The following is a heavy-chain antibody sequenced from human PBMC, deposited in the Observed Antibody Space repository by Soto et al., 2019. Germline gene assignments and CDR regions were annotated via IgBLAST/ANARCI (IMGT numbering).Heavy chain of an antibody. Sequence: QAGGSLRLSCAASGFTFSSYAMSWVRQAPGKGLEWVSAISGSGGSTYYADSVKGRFTISRDNSKNTLYLQMNSLRAEDTAVYYCTHRRVGAAAGTGVCYWGQGTLVTVSS. D-gene: IGHD6-13*01. V-gene: IGHV3-23*01. CDR3: THRRVGAAAGTGVCY. J-gene: IGHJ4*02. CDR2: ISGSGGST. CDR1: GFTFSSYA.